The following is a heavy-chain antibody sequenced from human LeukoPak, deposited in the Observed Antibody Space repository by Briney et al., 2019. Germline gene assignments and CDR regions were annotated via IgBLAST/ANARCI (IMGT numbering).Heavy chain of an antibody. CDR2: IYTSGST. CDR1: GGSISSGSYY. CDR3: ARGTSSSWYAAFDY. D-gene: IGHD6-13*01. V-gene: IGHV4-61*02. J-gene: IGHJ4*02. Sequence: SQTLSLTCTVSGGSISSGSYYGSWIRQPAGKGLEWIGRIYTSGSTNYNPSLKSRVTISVDTSKNQFSLKLSSVTAADTAVYYCARGTSSSWYAAFDYWGQGTLVTVSS.